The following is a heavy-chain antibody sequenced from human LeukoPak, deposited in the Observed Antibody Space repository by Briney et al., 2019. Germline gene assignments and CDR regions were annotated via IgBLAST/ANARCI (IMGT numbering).Heavy chain of an antibody. CDR3: AAIVVGATKRTGRYFDY. D-gene: IGHD1-26*01. J-gene: IGHJ4*02. CDR2: IYHSGST. V-gene: IGHV4-38-2*01. CDR1: GYSISSGYY. Sequence: SETLSLTCAVSGYSISSGYYWSWIRQPPGKGLEWIGSIYHSGSTYYNPSLKSRVTISVDTSKNQFSLKLSSVTAADTAVYYCAAIVVGATKRTGRYFDYWGQGTLVTVSS.